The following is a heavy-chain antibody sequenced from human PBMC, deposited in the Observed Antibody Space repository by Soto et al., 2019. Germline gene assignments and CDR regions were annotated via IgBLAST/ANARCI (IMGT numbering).Heavy chain of an antibody. D-gene: IGHD2-2*01. J-gene: IGHJ1*01. CDR3: ARVRDCSSTSCRPAEYFQH. CDR2: INHSGRT. Sequence: QVQLQQWGAGLLKPSETLSLTCAVYAGSFSGYYWSWIRQPPGKGLEWIGEINHSGRTNYNPSLKSRVTISVDTSKNQFSLNLSSVTAADTAVYYCARVRDCSSTSCRPAEYFQHWGQGTLVIVSS. V-gene: IGHV4-34*01. CDR1: AGSFSGYY.